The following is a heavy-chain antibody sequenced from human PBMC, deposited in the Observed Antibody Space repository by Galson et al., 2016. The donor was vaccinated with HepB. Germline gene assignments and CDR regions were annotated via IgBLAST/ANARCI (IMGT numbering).Heavy chain of an antibody. D-gene: IGHD6-6*01. J-gene: IGHJ4*02. V-gene: IGHV3-74*01. Sequence: SLRLSCAASGFTFSSYWMHWVRQAPGKGLVWVSRINSDGSTSYADSVQGRLTASRDNAKNTLYLHMSSLRVEDTAVYYCARDPSQYSSSWFDYWGQGTLVTVSS. CDR2: INSDGSTS. CDR3: ARDPSQYSSSWFDY. CDR1: GFTFSSYW.